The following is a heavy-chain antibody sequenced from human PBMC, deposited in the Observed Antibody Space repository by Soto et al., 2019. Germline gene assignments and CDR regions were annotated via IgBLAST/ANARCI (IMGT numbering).Heavy chain of an antibody. V-gene: IGHV4-59*01. CDR1: GGSISSYY. J-gene: IGHJ5*02. Sequence: QVQLQESGPGLVKPSETLSLTCTVSGGSISSYYWSWIRQPPGKGLEWIGYIYYSGSTNYHPALKRRFTISADPSKNQSTLKLSSVTAADTAVYYCASDGSGSSPRFGPWGQGTLVTVSS. CDR3: ASDGSGSSPRFGP. D-gene: IGHD3-10*01. CDR2: IYYSGST.